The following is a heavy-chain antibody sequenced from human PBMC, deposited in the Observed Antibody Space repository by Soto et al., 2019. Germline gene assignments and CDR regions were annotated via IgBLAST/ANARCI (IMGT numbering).Heavy chain of an antibody. V-gene: IGHV1-18*01. CDR2: ISANDGGT. J-gene: IGHJ4*01. CDR3: AGGGGRHLRPLET. Sequence: QALLEQSGPEVKKPGDSVRISCWLYDSVFVTSVITWLRQAPGQGLEWMGWISANDGGTLSAMKFTDRLVMSTDPMRKMAYPTLWDGTSDDSAVYFCAGGGGRHLRPLETWGHGTPVTVSS. CDR1: DSVFVTSV. D-gene: IGHD3-16*01.